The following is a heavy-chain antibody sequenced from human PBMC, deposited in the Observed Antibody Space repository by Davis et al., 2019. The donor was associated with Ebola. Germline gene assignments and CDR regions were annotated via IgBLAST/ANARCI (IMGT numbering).Heavy chain of an antibody. D-gene: IGHD1-26*01. CDR3: TAELWDQRKSADFDY. CDR1: GFTFANAW. J-gene: IGHJ4*02. CDR2: IKSESHGGTT. Sequence: PGGSLRLSCAASGFTFANAWMNWVRQAPGKGLEWVGRIKSESHGGTTDYAAPVKGRFVVSRDDSKSTLYLQMNTLKTDDTAIYYCTAELWDQRKSADFDYWGQGTLVTVSS. V-gene: IGHV3-15*05.